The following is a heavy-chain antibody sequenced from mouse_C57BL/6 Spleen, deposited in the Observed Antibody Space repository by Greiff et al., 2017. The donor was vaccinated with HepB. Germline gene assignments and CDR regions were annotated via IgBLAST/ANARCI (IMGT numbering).Heavy chain of an antibody. CDR2: ISYDGSN. CDR3: ARRGDLPFDY. Sequence: EVKLQESGPGLVKPSQSLSLTCSVTGYSITSGYYWNWIRQFPGNKLEWMGYISYDGSNNYNPSLKNRISITRDTSKNQFFLKLNSVTTEDTATYYCARRGDLPFDYWGQGTTLTVSS. J-gene: IGHJ2*01. CDR1: GYSITSGYY. V-gene: IGHV3-6*01.